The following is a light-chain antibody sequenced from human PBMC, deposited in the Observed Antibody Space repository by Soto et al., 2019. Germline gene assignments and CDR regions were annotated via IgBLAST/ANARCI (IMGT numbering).Light chain of an antibody. CDR1: SSNIGGTNY. Sequence: QSALTQPPSASGTPGQRVFISCSGSSSNIGGTNYAYWYQQLPGAAPKLLMHSNNLRPSGVPERISGSKSGTSASLAISGLRYEDEAVYYCASWDDRMGAVIFGGGTKVTVL. J-gene: IGLJ2*01. V-gene: IGLV1-47*02. CDR2: SNN. CDR3: ASWDDRMGAVI.